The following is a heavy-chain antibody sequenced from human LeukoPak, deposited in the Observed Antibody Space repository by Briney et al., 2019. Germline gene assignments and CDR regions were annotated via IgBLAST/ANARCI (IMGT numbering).Heavy chain of an antibody. CDR2: VNRDGSET. V-gene: IGHV3-7*03. CDR1: GFTFTNYW. CDR3: ARNNGMDV. J-gene: IGHJ6*02. Sequence: HPGGSLRLSCAASGFTFTNYWMSWVRQVPGRGPEWVANVNRDGSETYYLDSVKGRFTISKDNAKNSLYLQMNSLRAEDTALYHCARNNGMDVWGQGTTVIVSS.